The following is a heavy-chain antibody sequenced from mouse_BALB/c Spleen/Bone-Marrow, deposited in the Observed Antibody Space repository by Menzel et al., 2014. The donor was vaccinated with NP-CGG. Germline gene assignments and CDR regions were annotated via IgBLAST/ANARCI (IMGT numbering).Heavy chain of an antibody. Sequence: EVQVVESGGGLVQPGGSRKLSCAASGFAFSSFGMHWVRQAPEKGLEWVAYISSGSSTIYYTHTVMGQFTISIDKPKTTLFLQMTSLRSEDTAMYYCARSGSSSGYFDYWGQGTTLTVSS. V-gene: IGHV5-17*02. CDR1: GFAFSSFG. J-gene: IGHJ2*01. D-gene: IGHD1-1*01. CDR3: ARSGSSSGYFDY. CDR2: ISSGSSTI.